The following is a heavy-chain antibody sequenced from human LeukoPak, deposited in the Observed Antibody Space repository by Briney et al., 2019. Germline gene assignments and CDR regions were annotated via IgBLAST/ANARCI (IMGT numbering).Heavy chain of an antibody. V-gene: IGHV4-59*01. Sequence: SETLSLTCTVSGGSISSYYWSWIRQPPGKGLEWIGYIYYSGSTNYNPSLKSRVTMSVDTSKNQFSLKLSSVTAADTAVYYCARDSGGLFDYWGQGTLVTVSS. CDR3: ARDSGGLFDY. J-gene: IGHJ4*02. D-gene: IGHD3-10*01. CDR2: IYYSGST. CDR1: GGSISSYY.